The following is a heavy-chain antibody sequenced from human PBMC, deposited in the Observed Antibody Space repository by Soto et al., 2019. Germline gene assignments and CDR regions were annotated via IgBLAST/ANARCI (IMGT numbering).Heavy chain of an antibody. CDR2: IYYSGST. J-gene: IGHJ4*02. V-gene: IGHV4-39*01. D-gene: IGHD6-6*01. CDR1: CGSIRRSSYY. CDR3: SQLISKADRSEDY. Sequence: QLQLQESVPGLVKPSETLSLTCTVSCGSIRRSSYYWGWIRQPPGTGLEWIGCIYYSGSTYYNPSLKIRVNMTIDTSKIPFSLTRSQVAAADKPAYYCSQLISKADRSEDYWGQGTLLTVSS.